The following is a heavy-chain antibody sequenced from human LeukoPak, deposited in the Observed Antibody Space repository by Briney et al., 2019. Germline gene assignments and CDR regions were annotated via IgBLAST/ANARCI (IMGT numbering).Heavy chain of an antibody. V-gene: IGHV4-59*01. Sequence: PSETLSLTCAVYGGSFSGYYWSWIRQPPGKGLEWIAYIYYSGRTNYNPSLKSRVSISVDTSKNQFSLKLSSVTAADTAVYYCARDFRGSVDAFDIWGQGTMVAVSS. CDR1: GGSFSGYY. CDR3: ARDFRGSVDAFDI. J-gene: IGHJ3*02. CDR2: IYYSGRT.